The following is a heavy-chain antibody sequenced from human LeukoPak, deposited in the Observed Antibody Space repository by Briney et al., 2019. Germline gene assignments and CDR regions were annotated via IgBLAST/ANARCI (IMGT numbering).Heavy chain of an antibody. CDR1: GGTFSSYA. CDR3: AREGHDGGSYFDY. V-gene: IGHV1-69*01. J-gene: IGHJ4*02. CDR2: IIPIFGTA. Sequence: GSSVKVSCKASGGTFSSYAISWVRQVPGQGLEWMGGIIPIFGTANYAQKFQGRVTITADESTSTAYVELSSLRSEDTAVYYCAREGHDGGSYFDYWGQGTLVTVSS. D-gene: IGHD3-10*01.